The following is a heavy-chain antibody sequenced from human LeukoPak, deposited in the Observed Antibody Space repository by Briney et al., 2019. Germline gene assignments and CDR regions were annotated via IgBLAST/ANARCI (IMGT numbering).Heavy chain of an antibody. CDR2: IYSGGST. V-gene: IGHV3-53*01. J-gene: IGHJ4*02. D-gene: IGHD3-16*01. CDR1: GFTFSSYS. Sequence: GGSLRLSCAASGFTFSSYSMHWVRQAPGKGLEWVSVIYSGGSTYYADSVKGRFTISRDNAKNTLYLQMNSLRAEDTAVYYCARVRSRRGGYFDYWGQGTLVTVSS. CDR3: ARVRSRRGGYFDY.